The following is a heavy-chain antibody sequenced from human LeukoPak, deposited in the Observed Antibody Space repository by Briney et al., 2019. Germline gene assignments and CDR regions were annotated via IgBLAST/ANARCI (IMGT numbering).Heavy chain of an antibody. Sequence: NPSETLSLTCTASGGSISSGGYYWSWIRQPPGKGLEWIGYIYHSGSTYYNPSLKSRVTISVDKSKNQFSLKLSSVTAADTAVYYCARGAAMANPYFDYWGQGTLVTVSS. CDR2: IYHSGST. D-gene: IGHD5-18*01. J-gene: IGHJ4*02. CDR3: ARGAAMANPYFDY. CDR1: GGSISSGGYY. V-gene: IGHV4-30-2*01.